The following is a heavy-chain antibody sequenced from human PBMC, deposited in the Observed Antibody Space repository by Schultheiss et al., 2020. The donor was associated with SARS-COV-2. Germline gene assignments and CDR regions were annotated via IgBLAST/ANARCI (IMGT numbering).Heavy chain of an antibody. Sequence: SQTLSLTCTVSGGSVSSGSYYWSWIRQPPGKGLEWIGYIYYSGSTNYNPSLKSRVTISVDTSKNQFSLKLSSVTAADTAVYYCARRGVGFDYWGQGTLVTVSS. CDR1: GGSVSSGSYY. V-gene: IGHV4-61*01. J-gene: IGHJ4*02. CDR3: ARRGVGFDY. D-gene: IGHD3-10*01. CDR2: IYYSGST.